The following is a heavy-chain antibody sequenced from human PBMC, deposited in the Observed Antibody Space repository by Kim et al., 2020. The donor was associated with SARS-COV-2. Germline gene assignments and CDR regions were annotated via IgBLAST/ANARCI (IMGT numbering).Heavy chain of an antibody. CDR1: GYSFTSYW. CDR3: ARHRGIPYGMDV. J-gene: IGHJ6*02. CDR2: IDPSDSYT. Sequence: GESLKISCKGSGYSFTSYWISWVRQMPGKGLEWMGMIDPSDSYTNYSPSFQGHVTISADKSISTAYLQWSSLKASDTAMYYCARHRGIPYGMDVWGQGTTVTVSS. V-gene: IGHV5-10-1*01. D-gene: IGHD2-21*01.